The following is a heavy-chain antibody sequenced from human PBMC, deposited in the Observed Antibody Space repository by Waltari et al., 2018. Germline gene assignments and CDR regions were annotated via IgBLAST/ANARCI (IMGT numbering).Heavy chain of an antibody. CDR1: GNSISSGHY. Sequence: QVQLQESGPGLVKPSETLSITCAVSGNSISSGHYWRWIRQSPVKGLEWIGSIYHSGSTYYNPSLKSRVTISVDTSKTQFSLKLSSVTAADTAVYYCARQGPNRSLDIWGQGTMVTVSS. CDR2: IYHSGST. V-gene: IGHV4-38-2*01. D-gene: IGHD3-16*02. J-gene: IGHJ3*02. CDR3: ARQGPNRSLDI.